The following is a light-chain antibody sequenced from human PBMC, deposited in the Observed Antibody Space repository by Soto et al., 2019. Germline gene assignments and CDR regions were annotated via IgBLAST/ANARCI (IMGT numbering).Light chain of an antibody. CDR2: EVS. V-gene: IGLV2-14*01. Sequence: QSALTQPASVSGSPGQSITISCTGTSSDVGGYNYVSWYQQHPGKAPKLLIYEVSNRPSGVSNRFYGSKSGNTASLTISGLQAEDEADYYCSSYTSSSRYVFGTGTKVTVL. CDR1: SSDVGGYNY. CDR3: SSYTSSSRYV. J-gene: IGLJ1*01.